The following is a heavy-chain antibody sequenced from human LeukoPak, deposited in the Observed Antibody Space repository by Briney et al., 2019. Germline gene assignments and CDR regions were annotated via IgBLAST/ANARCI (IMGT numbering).Heavy chain of an antibody. Sequence: GGSLRLSCAASGFTFSSYGMHWVRQAPGKGLEWVAVISYDGSNKYYADSVKGRFTISRDNSKNTLYLQMNSLRAEDTAVYYCAKDLGVATIEVPVTWGQGTLVTVSS. CDR1: GFTFSSYG. J-gene: IGHJ4*02. CDR3: AKDLGVATIEVPVT. CDR2: ISYDGSNK. D-gene: IGHD5-12*01. V-gene: IGHV3-30*18.